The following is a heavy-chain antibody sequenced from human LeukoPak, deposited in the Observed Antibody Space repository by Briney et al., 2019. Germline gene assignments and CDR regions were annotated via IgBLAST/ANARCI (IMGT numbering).Heavy chain of an antibody. D-gene: IGHD6-6*01. CDR2: INPNSGGT. CDR1: GYTFTGYY. Sequence: ASVKVSCKASGYTFTGYYMHWVRQAPGQGLEWMGWINPNSGGTNYAQKFQGRVTMTRDTSISTAYMELSRLRSDDTAVYYCARASKPRGQLVPDDYWGQGTLVTVSS. J-gene: IGHJ4*02. V-gene: IGHV1-2*02. CDR3: ARASKPRGQLVPDDY.